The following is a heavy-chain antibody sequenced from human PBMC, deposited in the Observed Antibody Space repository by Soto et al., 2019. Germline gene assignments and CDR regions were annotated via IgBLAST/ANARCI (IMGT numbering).Heavy chain of an antibody. J-gene: IGHJ4*02. D-gene: IGHD3-3*01. Sequence: SLRLSCAASGFTFSSYAMSWVRQAPGKGLEWVSAISGSGGSTYYADSVKGRFTISRDNSKNTLYLQMNSLRAEDTAVYYCAKDNARRITIFGVVTYYFDYWGQGTLVTVSS. CDR1: GFTFSSYA. V-gene: IGHV3-23*01. CDR2: ISGSGGST. CDR3: AKDNARRITIFGVVTYYFDY.